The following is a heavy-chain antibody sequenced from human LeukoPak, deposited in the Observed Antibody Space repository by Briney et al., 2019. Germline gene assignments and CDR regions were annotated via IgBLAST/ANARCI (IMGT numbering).Heavy chain of an antibody. CDR3: ARDLYSFGSGTGTMDYFDY. CDR1: GFTFSNNA. J-gene: IGHJ4*02. V-gene: IGHV3-30-3*01. CDR2: IPYDGSNK. Sequence: GGSLRLSCAASGFTFSNNAMHWVRQAPGKGLEWVAVIPYDGSNKYYGDSVKGRFTIPRDNSKNTLYLQMNSLRHEDTAVYYCARDLYSFGSGTGTMDYFDYWGQGTLVTVSS. D-gene: IGHD3-10*01.